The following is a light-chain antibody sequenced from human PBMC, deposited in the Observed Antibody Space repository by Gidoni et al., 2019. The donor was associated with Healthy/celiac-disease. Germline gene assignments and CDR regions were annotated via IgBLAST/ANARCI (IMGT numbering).Light chain of an antibody. Sequence: AIRMTQSPSSLSASTGDRVTITCRASQGISSYLAWYQQKPGKDPKLLIYAASTLQSGVQSRFSGSGSVTDFTLTIRCLQSEDFATYHCQQYYSYPSFGGGTKVEIK. J-gene: IGKJ4*01. V-gene: IGKV1-8*01. CDR3: QQYYSYPS. CDR1: QGISSY. CDR2: AAS.